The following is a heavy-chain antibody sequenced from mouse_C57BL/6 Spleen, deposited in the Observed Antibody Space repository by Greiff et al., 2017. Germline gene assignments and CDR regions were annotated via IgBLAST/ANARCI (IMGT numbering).Heavy chain of an antibody. D-gene: IGHD1-1*02. CDR2: IRLKSDNYAS. CDR3: SRDGDFDY. J-gene: IGHJ2*01. V-gene: IGHV6-3*01. Sequence: EVMLVESGGGLVQPGGSMKLSCVASGFTFSNYWMHWVRQSPEKGLEWVAQIRLKSDNYASHYAESVKGRFTISREDSKSSVHLQMINLRAADNGVYYCSRDGDFDYWGQGTTLTVSS. CDR1: GFTFSNYW.